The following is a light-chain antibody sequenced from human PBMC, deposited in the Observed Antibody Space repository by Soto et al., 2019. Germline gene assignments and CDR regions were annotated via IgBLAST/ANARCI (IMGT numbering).Light chain of an antibody. V-gene: IGKV1-39*01. CDR1: QTIMTY. J-gene: IGKJ1*01. CDR2: AAS. Sequence: DIQMTQSPSSLSASVGDEVTITCRASQTIMTYLNWYQLKPGKPPRLLIYAASSLQSGIPSRFSGSGSGTDFTLTISSLQPEDFATYYCQQSYSIPWTCGQGTKGDIK. CDR3: QQSYSIPWT.